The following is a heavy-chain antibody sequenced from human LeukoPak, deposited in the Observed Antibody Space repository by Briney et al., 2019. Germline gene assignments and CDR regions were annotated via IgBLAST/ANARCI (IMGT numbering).Heavy chain of an antibody. D-gene: IGHD1-26*01. Sequence: PSETLSLTCAVSGGSLSGYYWTWIRQPPGKGLEWIGEINHSGGTNYNPSPKGRVTISVDTSKNQFSLKLSSVTAADTAVYYCARGRGGGQPGCRWGQGTLVTVSS. J-gene: IGHJ4*02. CDR2: INHSGGT. CDR3: ARGRGGGQPGCR. CDR1: GGSLSGYY. V-gene: IGHV4-34*01.